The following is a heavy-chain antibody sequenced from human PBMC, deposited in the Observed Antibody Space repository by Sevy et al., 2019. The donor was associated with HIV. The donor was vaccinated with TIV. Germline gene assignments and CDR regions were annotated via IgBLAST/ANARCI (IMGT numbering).Heavy chain of an antibody. CDR3: ARGKNRFLEWFYYYALDV. D-gene: IGHD3-3*01. J-gene: IGHJ6*02. CDR1: GGPFSGYY. Sequence: SETLSLTCAVYGGPFSGYYWTWIRQSPGKGLEWIGEINHSGCTNYNPSLKSRATILVDTSKNQFSLMLSSMTAADTAVYYCARGKNRFLEWFYYYALDVSGRGTSVTVSS. CDR2: INHSGCT. V-gene: IGHV4-34*01.